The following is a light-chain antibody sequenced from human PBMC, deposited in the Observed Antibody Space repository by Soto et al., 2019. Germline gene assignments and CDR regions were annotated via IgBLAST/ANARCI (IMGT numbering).Light chain of an antibody. CDR3: MQGTHWPLT. J-gene: IGKJ4*01. V-gene: IGKV2-30*01. Sequence: EVVMTQSPLSLPVTLGQRASIFCRSSQSVLYSDGKTFLTWFHQRPGQAPRRLIYEVSNRDSGVPNRFSGSGSGTDFTLKISRVEAEDVGVYYCMQGTHWPLTFGGGTKVDIK. CDR1: QSVLYSDGKTF. CDR2: EVS.